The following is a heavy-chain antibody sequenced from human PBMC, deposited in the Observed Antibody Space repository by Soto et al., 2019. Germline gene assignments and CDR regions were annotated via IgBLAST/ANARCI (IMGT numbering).Heavy chain of an antibody. CDR1: GFTFSSYV. CDR3: APWFGAFDY. V-gene: IGHV3-30-3*01. Sequence: PGGSLRLSCAASGFTFSSYVMHWVRQAPGKGLEWVAVISYDGSMKYYADSVKGRFTISRDNSKNTLYLQMNSLRAEDTAVYYCAPWFGAFDYWGQGTLVTVSS. CDR2: ISYDGSMK. D-gene: IGHD3-10*01. J-gene: IGHJ4*02.